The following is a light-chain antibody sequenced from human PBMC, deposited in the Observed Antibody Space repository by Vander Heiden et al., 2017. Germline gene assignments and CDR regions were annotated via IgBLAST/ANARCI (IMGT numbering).Light chain of an antibody. V-gene: IGLV1-44*01. Sequence: QSVLTQPPSASGTPGQRVTISCSGSSSNIGSNTVNWYQHLPGTAPKLLIYSTNQRPSGVPDRFSGSKSGTSASLAISGLQSEDEADYYCAAWHDSLNGPVFGGGTKLTVL. J-gene: IGLJ2*01. CDR3: AAWHDSLNGPV. CDR2: STN. CDR1: SSNIGSNT.